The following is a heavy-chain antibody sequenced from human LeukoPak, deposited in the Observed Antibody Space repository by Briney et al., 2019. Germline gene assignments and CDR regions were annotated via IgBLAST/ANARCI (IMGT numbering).Heavy chain of an antibody. CDR1: GFTFSSYG. D-gene: IGHD3-3*01. V-gene: IGHV3-30*02. CDR2: IRYDGSNK. CDR3: AKDNYDFWSGYCDY. J-gene: IGHJ4*02. Sequence: GGSLRLSCAASGFTFSSYGMHWVRQAPGKGLEWVAFIRYDGSNKYYADSVKGRFTISRDNSKNTLYLQMNSPRAEDTAVYYCAKDNYDFWSGYCDYWGQGTLVTASS.